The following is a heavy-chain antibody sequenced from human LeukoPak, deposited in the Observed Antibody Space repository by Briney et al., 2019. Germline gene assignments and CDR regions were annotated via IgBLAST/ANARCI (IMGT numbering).Heavy chain of an antibody. CDR3: ARIKAGFLEWLYQYYFDY. CDR2: IKQDGSEK. Sequence: PGGSLRLSCAASGFTFSSYWMSWVRQAPGKGLEWVANIKQDGSEKYYVDSVKGRFTISRDNAKNSLYLQMNSLRAEDTAVYYCARIKAGFLEWLYQYYFDYWGQGTLVTVSS. J-gene: IGHJ4*02. CDR1: GFTFSSYW. D-gene: IGHD3-3*01. V-gene: IGHV3-7*03.